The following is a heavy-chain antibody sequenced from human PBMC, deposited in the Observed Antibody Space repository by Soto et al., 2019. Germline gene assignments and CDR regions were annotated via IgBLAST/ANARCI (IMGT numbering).Heavy chain of an antibody. Sequence: GESLKISCRGSGYYISSYWIARVRQMSGKGLEWVGSVYVSDSETKYSTSFQGQVTISADKYTNTAYLYWSSLKASDTAMYYCARRGTISGRDAFDVWGEGTMVTVSS. CDR3: ARRGTISGRDAFDV. J-gene: IGHJ3*01. CDR2: VYVSDSET. CDR1: GYYISSYW. V-gene: IGHV5-51*01. D-gene: IGHD5-12*01.